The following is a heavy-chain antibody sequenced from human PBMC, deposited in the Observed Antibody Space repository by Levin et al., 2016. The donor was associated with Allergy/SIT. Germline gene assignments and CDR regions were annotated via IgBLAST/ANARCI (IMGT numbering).Heavy chain of an antibody. Sequence: SETLSLTCTVSGGSISSSSYYWGWIRQPPGKGLEWIGSIYYSGSTYYNPSLKSRVTISVDTSKNQFSLKLSSVTAADTAVYYCARRGSSWYGVYFDYWGQGTLVTVSS. D-gene: IGHD6-13*01. CDR2: IYYSGST. CDR3: ARRGSSWYGVYFDY. V-gene: IGHV4-39*01. CDR1: GGSISSSSYY. J-gene: IGHJ4*02.